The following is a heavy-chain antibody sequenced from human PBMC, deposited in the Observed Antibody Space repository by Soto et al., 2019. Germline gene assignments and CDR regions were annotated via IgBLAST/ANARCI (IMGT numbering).Heavy chain of an antibody. D-gene: IGHD2-2*02. CDR3: ARFVKSCSGTTCYTRADV. CDR2: ISSSGST. Sequence: PSETLSLTCTVSGGSVSSDTHYWSWIRPPPGQRLEWIGFISSSGSTNYNPSLQSRVTMSVATYKNQFSLKLRSVIVADMAVYHGARFVKSCSGTTCYTRADVWGQGATVTVSS. J-gene: IGHJ6*02. V-gene: IGHV4-61*01. CDR1: GGSVSSDTHY.